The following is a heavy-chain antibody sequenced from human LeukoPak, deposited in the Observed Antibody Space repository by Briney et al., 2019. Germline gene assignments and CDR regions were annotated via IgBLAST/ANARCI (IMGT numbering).Heavy chain of an antibody. Sequence: GGSLRLSCAASGFTFSSYGMHWFRQAPGKGLEWVAFIRYDGSNKYYADSVKGRFTISRDNSKNTLYLQMNSLRAEDTAVYYCAKSGYDFGGWFDPWGQGTLVTVSS. CDR1: GFTFSSYG. CDR3: AKSGYDFGGWFDP. J-gene: IGHJ5*02. D-gene: IGHD5-12*01. V-gene: IGHV3-30*02. CDR2: IRYDGSNK.